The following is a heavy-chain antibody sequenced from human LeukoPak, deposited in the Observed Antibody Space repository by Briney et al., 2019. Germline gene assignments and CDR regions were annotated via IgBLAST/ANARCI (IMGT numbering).Heavy chain of an antibody. D-gene: IGHD6-6*01. CDR1: GFTFSSYS. J-gene: IGHJ4*02. V-gene: IGHV3-48*01. CDR3: AREPPSVAALPTDY. CDR2: ISSSSSTI. Sequence: GGSLRLSCAASGFTFSSYSMNWVRQAPGKGLESVSYISSSSSTIYYADSVKGRFTISRDNAKNSLYLQMNSLRAEDTAVYYCAREPPSVAALPTDYWGQGTLVTVSS.